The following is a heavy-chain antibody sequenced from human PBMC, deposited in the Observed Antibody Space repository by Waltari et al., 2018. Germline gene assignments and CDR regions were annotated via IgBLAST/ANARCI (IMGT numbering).Heavy chain of an antibody. J-gene: IGHJ4*02. V-gene: IGHV1-46*04. Sequence: QVQLVQSGAEVKKPGASVKVSCKASGYTFTSYYMHWVRQAPGHGLEWMGIFSPRGGSTSYAQKLQGIVTMTRDTSTSTVYMELSSLRSEDTAVYYCARAEDYYDSSGLFNWGQGTLVTVSS. CDR1: GYTFTSYY. CDR2: FSPRGGST. D-gene: IGHD3-22*01. CDR3: ARAEDYYDSSGLFN.